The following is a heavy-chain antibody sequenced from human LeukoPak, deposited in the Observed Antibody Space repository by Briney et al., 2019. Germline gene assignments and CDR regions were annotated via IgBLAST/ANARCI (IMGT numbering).Heavy chain of an antibody. J-gene: IGHJ3*02. CDR1: GYTLTELS. CDR3: ATVRDRVDIVATIIKRAFDI. Sequence: ASVKVSCKVSGYTLTELSMHWVRQAPGKGLEWMGGFDPEDGETIYAQKFQGRVTMTEDTSTDTAYMELSSLRSEDTAVYYCATVRDRVDIVATIIKRAFDIWGQGTMVTVSS. D-gene: IGHD5-12*01. V-gene: IGHV1-24*01. CDR2: FDPEDGET.